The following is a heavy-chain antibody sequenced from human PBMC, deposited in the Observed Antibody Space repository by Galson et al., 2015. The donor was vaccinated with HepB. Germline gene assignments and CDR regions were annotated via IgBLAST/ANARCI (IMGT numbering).Heavy chain of an antibody. CDR3: ARLGWELNFDY. J-gene: IGHJ4*02. Sequence: SLRLSCAASGFTFSSYGMHWVRQAPGKGLEWVAVIWYDGSNKYYADSVKGRFTISRDNSKNTLYLQMNSLRAEDTAVYYCARLGWELNFDYWGQGTLVTVSS. V-gene: IGHV3-33*01. CDR2: IWYDGSNK. D-gene: IGHD1-26*01. CDR1: GFTFSSYG.